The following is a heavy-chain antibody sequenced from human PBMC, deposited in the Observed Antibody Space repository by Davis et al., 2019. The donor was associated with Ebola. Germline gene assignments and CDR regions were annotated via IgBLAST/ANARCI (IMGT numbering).Heavy chain of an antibody. J-gene: IGHJ6*03. CDR2: IYYSGST. D-gene: IGHD2-2*01. Sequence: PSETLSLTCTVSGGSISSYYWSWIRQPPGKGLEWIGYIYYSGSTNYNPSLKSRVTISVDTSKNQFSLKLSSVTAADTAVYYCARVDVVVVPAAHYYYYYYMDVWGKGTTVTVSS. CDR1: GGSISSYY. CDR3: ARVDVVVVPAAHYYYYYYMDV. V-gene: IGHV4-59*01.